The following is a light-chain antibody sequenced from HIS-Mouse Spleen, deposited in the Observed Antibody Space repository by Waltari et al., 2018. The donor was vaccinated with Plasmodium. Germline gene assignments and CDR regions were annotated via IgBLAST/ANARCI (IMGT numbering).Light chain of an antibody. J-gene: IGLJ2*01. CDR3: CSYAGSSTHVV. CDR2: EGS. Sequence: QSALTQPASVSGSPGQSITISCTGTSSDVGSYNLVSWYQQHPGKAPKPRIYEGSKRPSGVSNRFPGSKSGNTASLTISGLQAEDEADYYCCSYAGSSTHVVFGGGTKLTVL. V-gene: IGLV2-23*01. CDR1: SSDVGSYNL.